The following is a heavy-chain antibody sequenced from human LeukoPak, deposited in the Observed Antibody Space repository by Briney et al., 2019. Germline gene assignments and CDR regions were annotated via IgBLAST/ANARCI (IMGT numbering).Heavy chain of an antibody. CDR1: GFAFSNYA. D-gene: IGHD6-19*01. J-gene: IGHJ4*02. CDR2: ISGSGGST. CDR3: AKQDVAGGYFDY. Sequence: GGSLRLSCAASGFAFSNYAMSWVRQAPGKGLEWVSSISGSGGSTYYADSVKGRFTISRDDSRNTLNLQMNSLRAEDTAVYYCAKQDVAGGYFDYWSQGTLVTVSS. V-gene: IGHV3-23*01.